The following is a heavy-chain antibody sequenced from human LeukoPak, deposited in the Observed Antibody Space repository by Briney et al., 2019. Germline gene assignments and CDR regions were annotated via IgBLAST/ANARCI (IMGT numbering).Heavy chain of an antibody. CDR1: GFSFSSCA. J-gene: IGHJ3*02. V-gene: IGHV3-23*01. Sequence: GGSLRLSCAASGFSFSSCAMSWVRQAPGKGLEWVSAISGSGGSTYYADSVKGRFTISRDNSKNALYLQMNSLRAEDTAVYYCAKRMYYYDSSGYYRWDAFDIWGQGTMVTVSS. D-gene: IGHD3-22*01. CDR3: AKRMYYYDSSGYYRWDAFDI. CDR2: ISGSGGST.